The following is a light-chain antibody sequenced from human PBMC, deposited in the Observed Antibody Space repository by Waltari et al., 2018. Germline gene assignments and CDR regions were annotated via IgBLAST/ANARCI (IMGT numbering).Light chain of an antibody. CDR1: QTVLDTSNNKNY. Sequence: DIVMTQSPDSLAVSLGDSATINCNSIQTVLDTSNNKNYLAWYQQQSGQPPKVLVYWASTRESGVPDRFSGSGSGTDFTLTIDNLQADDVAIYYCQQYYTVPVSFGPGTTVDLK. J-gene: IGKJ3*01. V-gene: IGKV4-1*01. CDR3: QQYYTVPVS. CDR2: WAS.